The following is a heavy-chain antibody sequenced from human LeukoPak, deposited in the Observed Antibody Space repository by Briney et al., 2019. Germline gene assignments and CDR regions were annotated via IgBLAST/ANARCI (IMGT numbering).Heavy chain of an antibody. V-gene: IGHV4-39*07. D-gene: IGHD2-15*01. Sequence: SETLSLTCAVSGGSINSHTYYWGWIRQPPGKGLEWIGNIYYSGSAYYNPSLKSRVTISVDTPNNQFSLKLSSVTAADTAVYYWAIMFSPCSGGVCYPGDYYYYMDVWGKGTTVTVSS. CDR3: AIMFSPCSGGVCYPGDYYYYMDV. CDR2: IYYSGSA. J-gene: IGHJ6*03. CDR1: GGSINSHTYY.